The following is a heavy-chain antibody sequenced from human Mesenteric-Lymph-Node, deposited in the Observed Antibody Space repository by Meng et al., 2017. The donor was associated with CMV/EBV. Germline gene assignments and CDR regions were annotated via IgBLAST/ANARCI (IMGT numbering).Heavy chain of an antibody. CDR2: IHHDGSNK. Sequence: SCAASGFTFSTYGMHWVRQAPGKGLEWVAFIHHDGSNKYYTDFVKGQFTISRDNSKNTLYLQMNSLRAEDTAVYYCAKDLHCSSKSCFHPYYAMDVWGQGTTVTVSS. CDR1: GFTFSTYG. CDR3: AKDLHCSSKSCFHPYYAMDV. D-gene: IGHD2-2*01. J-gene: IGHJ6*02. V-gene: IGHV3-30*02.